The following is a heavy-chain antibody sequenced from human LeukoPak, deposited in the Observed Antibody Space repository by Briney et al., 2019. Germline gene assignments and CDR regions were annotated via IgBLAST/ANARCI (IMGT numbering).Heavy chain of an antibody. CDR2: IKQDGSEK. Sequence: PWGSLRLSCAASGFTFSNYWMSWVRQAPGKGLEWVANIKQDGSEKYYVDSVKGRFTISRDNAKNSLYLQMNSLRAVDTAVYYCASTQTFDYWGQGTLVTVSS. CDR1: GFTFSNYW. J-gene: IGHJ4*02. CDR3: ASTQTFDY. V-gene: IGHV3-7*01.